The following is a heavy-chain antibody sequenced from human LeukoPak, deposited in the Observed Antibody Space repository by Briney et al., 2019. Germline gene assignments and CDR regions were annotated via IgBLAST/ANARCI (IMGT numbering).Heavy chain of an antibody. J-gene: IGHJ4*02. Sequence: PGVYLRLSCAASGFTCSSYSMNWVRQAPGKGLEWVSYISSSSSYIYYADSVKGRFTISRHNARNSLYLQKNSLRAEDTAVYYCARDWRGGYWGQGTLVTVSS. CDR1: GFTCSSYS. CDR2: ISSSSSYI. V-gene: IGHV3-21*05. CDR3: ARDWRGGY.